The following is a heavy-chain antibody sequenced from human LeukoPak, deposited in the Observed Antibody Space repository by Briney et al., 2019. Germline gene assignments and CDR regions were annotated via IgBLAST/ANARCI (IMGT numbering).Heavy chain of an antibody. D-gene: IGHD5-18*01. J-gene: IGHJ5*02. CDR2: IFHSGST. V-gene: IGHV4-38-2*01. CDR3: ARTSSVDTALVGVHWFDP. Sequence: PSETLSLTCAVSGDSITSGYYWAWIRQPPGKGLEWIGSIFHSGSTYLNPSLRSRFTISLNTSKNHFSLILSSMTAADTAVYYCARTSSVDTALVGVHWFDPWGQGTLVTVSS. CDR1: GDSITSGYY.